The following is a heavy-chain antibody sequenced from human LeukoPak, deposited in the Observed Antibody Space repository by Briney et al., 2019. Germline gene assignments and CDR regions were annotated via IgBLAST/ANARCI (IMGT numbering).Heavy chain of an antibody. V-gene: IGHV3-48*03. Sequence: GGSLRLSCAASGFTFSSYEMNWVRQPPGKGREWVSYISSSGSTIYYADSVKGLFTISRDNAKNSLYLQMNSLKAEDTAVYYCARASSIVSPPVYWGQGTLVTVSS. J-gene: IGHJ4*02. CDR1: GFTFSSYE. D-gene: IGHD2-15*01. CDR2: ISSSGSTI. CDR3: ARASSIVSPPVY.